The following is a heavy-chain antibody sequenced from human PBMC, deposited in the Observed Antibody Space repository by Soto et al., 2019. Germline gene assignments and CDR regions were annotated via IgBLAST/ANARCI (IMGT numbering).Heavy chain of an antibody. Sequence: PSETLSLTCTVSGGSISSYYWSWIRQPPGKGLEWIGYIYYSGSTNYNPSLKSRVTISVDTSKNQFSLKLSSVTAADTAVYYCARVRGSWRQFDYWGQGTLVTVSS. V-gene: IGHV4-59*01. CDR2: IYYSGST. D-gene: IGHD6-13*01. CDR3: ARVRGSWRQFDY. CDR1: GGSISSYY. J-gene: IGHJ4*02.